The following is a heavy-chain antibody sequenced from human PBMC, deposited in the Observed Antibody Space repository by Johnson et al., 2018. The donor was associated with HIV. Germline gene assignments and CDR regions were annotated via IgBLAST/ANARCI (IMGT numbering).Heavy chain of an antibody. D-gene: IGHD5-18*01. Sequence: VQLVESGGGLVKPGGSLRLSCAASGFTFSDYYMSWIRQAPGKGLEWVGRIKSKTDGGTTDYAAPVKGRFTISRDDSKNTLYLQMNSLTAEDTAVYYCAREAPQPSDAYDIWGQGTMVSVSS. CDR2: IKSKTDGGTT. CDR1: GFTFSDYY. J-gene: IGHJ3*02. V-gene: IGHV3-15*01. CDR3: AREAPQPSDAYDI.